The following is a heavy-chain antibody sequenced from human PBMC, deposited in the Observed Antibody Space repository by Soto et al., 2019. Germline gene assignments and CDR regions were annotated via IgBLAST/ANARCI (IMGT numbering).Heavy chain of an antibody. CDR3: ARGTWAYDISTGYSTYPGPQGV. Sequence: SETLSLTCTVSGGSISSYYWSWIRQPPGKGLEWIGYIYYSGSTNYNPSLKSRVTISVDTSKNQFSLKLSSVTAADTAVYYCARGTWAYDISTGYSTYPGPQGVWGKGTTVTVSS. V-gene: IGHV4-59*01. D-gene: IGHD3-9*01. J-gene: IGHJ6*04. CDR2: IYYSGST. CDR1: GGSISSYY.